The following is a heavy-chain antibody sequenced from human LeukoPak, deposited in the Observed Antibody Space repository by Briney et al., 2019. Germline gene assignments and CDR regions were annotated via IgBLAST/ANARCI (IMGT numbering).Heavy chain of an antibody. Sequence: PGGSLRLSCAASGFTVSSNYMSWVRQAPGKGLEWVSVIYSGGSTYYADSVKGRFTISRDNSKNTLYLQMNSLRAEDTAVYYCARENYGGKSSRIDYWGQGTLVTVSS. D-gene: IGHD4-23*01. CDR3: ARENYGGKSSRIDY. J-gene: IGHJ4*02. CDR1: GFTVSSNY. CDR2: IYSGGST. V-gene: IGHV3-66*02.